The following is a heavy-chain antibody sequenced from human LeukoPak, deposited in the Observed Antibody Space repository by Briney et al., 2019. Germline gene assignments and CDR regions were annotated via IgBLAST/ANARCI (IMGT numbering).Heavy chain of an antibody. J-gene: IGHJ3*01. D-gene: IGHD3-10*01. V-gene: IGHV1-18*01. CDR3: ARDAVAGDYYGSGGR. CDR2: ISAYTGNT. CDR1: GYTFTSHG. Sequence: ASVKVSCKASGYTFTSHGISWVRQAAGHGLEWMGWISAYTGNTDLAQNFQGRVTMATDTSTSTAYMELRRLRSDDTAVYYCARDAVAGDYYGSGGRWGQGTMVTVSS.